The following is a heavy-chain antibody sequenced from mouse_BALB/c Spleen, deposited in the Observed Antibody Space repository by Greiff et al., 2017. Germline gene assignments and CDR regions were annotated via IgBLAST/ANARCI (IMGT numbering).Heavy chain of an antibody. CDR1: GFSLTSYG. CDR2: IWAGGST. V-gene: IGHV2-9*02. J-gene: IGHJ3*01. Sequence: VQLQQSGPGLVAPSQSLSITCTVSGFSLTSYGVHWVRQPPGKGLEWLGVIWAGGSTNYNSALMSRLSISKDNSKSQVFLKMNSLQTDDTAMYYCARDLTGDWFAYWGQGTLVTVSA. CDR3: ARDLTGDWFAY.